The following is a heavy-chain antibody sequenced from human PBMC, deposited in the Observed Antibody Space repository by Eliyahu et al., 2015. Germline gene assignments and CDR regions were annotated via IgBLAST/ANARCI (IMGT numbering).Heavy chain of an antibody. CDR3: ARAGVQRSSWYNFDF. D-gene: IGHD6-13*01. V-gene: IGHV4-61*01. CDR2: IYYSGST. Sequence: QVQLQESGPGLVRPSETLSLTCTVSGDSVSSGSYFWSWIRQPPGKGLEWIGYIYYSGSTDYNPSLKSRVSISEDTSKNQFSLKLTSVTAADTAVYYCARAGVQRSSWYNFDFWSQGTLVTVSS. CDR1: GDSVSSGSYF. J-gene: IGHJ4*02.